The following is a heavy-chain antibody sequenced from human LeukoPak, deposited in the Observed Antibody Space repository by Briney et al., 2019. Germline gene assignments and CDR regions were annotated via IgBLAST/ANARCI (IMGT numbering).Heavy chain of an antibody. CDR2: IHNSGST. CDR3: VRDWEGFNFDI. J-gene: IGHJ3*02. D-gene: IGHD1-26*01. CDR1: GGSVRSYY. Sequence: KPSETLSLTCTVSGGSVRSYYWSWLRQPPGEGLEWIAYIHNSGSTNYNPSLKSRLTISVDTSKNQFSLKLRSVTAADTAVYYCVRDWEGFNFDIWGQGTTVTVSS. V-gene: IGHV4-59*02.